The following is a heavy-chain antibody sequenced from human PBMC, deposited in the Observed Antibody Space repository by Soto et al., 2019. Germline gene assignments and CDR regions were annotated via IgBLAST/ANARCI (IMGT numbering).Heavy chain of an antibody. CDR3: XRGSPLWSPHYYNGLDV. CDR1: GFSFSSYD. D-gene: IGHD3-10*01. CDR2: IWSDGTEK. Sequence: PGGSLRLSCAASGFSFSSYDIYWVRQSPGQGLEWVALIWSDGTEKYYADSVKGRFTISRDNSKNTMYVEMNSLRAEDTGVYYCXRGSPLWSPHYYNGLDVWGQGTTVTVSS. V-gene: IGHV3-33*07. J-gene: IGHJ6*02.